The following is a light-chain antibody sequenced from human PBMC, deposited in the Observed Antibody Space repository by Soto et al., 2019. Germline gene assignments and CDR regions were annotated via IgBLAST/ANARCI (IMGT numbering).Light chain of an antibody. Sequence: EIVMTQSPATLSVSPGERATLSCMASQSVNSDLAWYQQKPGQAPRLLIYGASTRATGIPGRFSGSGSGTEFTLTISSLQSEDFAVYYCQQYNNWPLTFGGGTKV. CDR3: QQYNNWPLT. CDR1: QSVNSD. J-gene: IGKJ4*01. CDR2: GAS. V-gene: IGKV3-15*01.